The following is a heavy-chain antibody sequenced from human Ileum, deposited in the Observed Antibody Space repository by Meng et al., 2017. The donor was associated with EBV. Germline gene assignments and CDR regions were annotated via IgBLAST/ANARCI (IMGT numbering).Heavy chain of an antibody. J-gene: IGHJ4*02. CDR3: VRGISSGSNWPSFDY. CDR2: VIAGNGNT. CDR1: GFAFRTYA. D-gene: IGHD6-13*01. Sequence: HVQLDDAWSDGKQPCDSMKVSCKASGFAFRTYAMNWVRQAPGQRLEWMGWVIAGNGNTRYSQNFQGRVTITRDTAASTAYMELSSLTSEDTAVYYCVRGISSGSNWPSFDYWGQGTLVTVSS. V-gene: IGHV1-3*01.